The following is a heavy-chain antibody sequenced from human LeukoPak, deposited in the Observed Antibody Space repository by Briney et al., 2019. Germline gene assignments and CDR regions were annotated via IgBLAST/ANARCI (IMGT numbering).Heavy chain of an antibody. Sequence: GASVKVSCKASGYTFSTYPMNWVLQAPGQGLEWMGWINTNTGSPTYAQGLIGRFVFSLDTSVSTAFLQINSLKAEDTALYYCVRGIDTTGYFNYWGQGTLVTVSS. V-gene: IGHV7-4-1*02. CDR2: INTNTGSP. CDR3: VRGIDTTGYFNY. D-gene: IGHD3-22*01. CDR1: GYTFSTYP. J-gene: IGHJ4*02.